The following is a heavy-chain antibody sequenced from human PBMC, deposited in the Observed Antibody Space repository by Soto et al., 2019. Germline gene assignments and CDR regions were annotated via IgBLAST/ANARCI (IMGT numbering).Heavy chain of an antibody. V-gene: IGHV3-74*01. Sequence: GGSLRLSCAASGFPFTNYWMNWVRQTPGKGLMWVSRISPDGSDVGYADSVEGRFTVSRDNAKNTLYLQMHSLRAEDTAMYYCHCWGKIPQVAPSEFDRWGQGTLVTVS. J-gene: IGHJ4*02. CDR2: ISPDGSDV. CDR1: GFPFTNYW. CDR3: HCWGKIPQVAPSEFDR. D-gene: IGHD3-16*01.